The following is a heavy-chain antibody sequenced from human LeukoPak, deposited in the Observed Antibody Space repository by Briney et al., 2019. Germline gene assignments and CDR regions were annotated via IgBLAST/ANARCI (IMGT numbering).Heavy chain of an antibody. D-gene: IGHD6-19*01. CDR2: IYTSGST. J-gene: IGHJ5*02. CDR3: ARELGSIAVAGLNWFDP. CDR1: GGSISSYY. V-gene: IGHV4-4*07. Sequence: SETLSLTCTVSGGSISSYYWSWIRQPAGKGLEWIGRIYTSGSTNYNPALKRRVTMSVDTSKNQFSLKLSSVTAADTAVYYCARELGSIAVAGLNWFDPWGQGTLVTVSS.